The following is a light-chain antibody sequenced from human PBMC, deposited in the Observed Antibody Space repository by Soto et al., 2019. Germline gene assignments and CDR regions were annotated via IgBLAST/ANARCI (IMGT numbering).Light chain of an antibody. CDR2: EVS. Sequence: QSALTQPASVSGSPGQSIAISCTGTSSDVGAYNYVSWYQQHPGKAPKLMIYEVSNRPSGVSDRFSGSKSGNTASLTISGLQAEDEADYYCNSYTSSSIQVFGTGTKLTVL. CDR1: SSDVGAYNY. CDR3: NSYTSSSIQV. V-gene: IGLV2-14*01. J-gene: IGLJ1*01.